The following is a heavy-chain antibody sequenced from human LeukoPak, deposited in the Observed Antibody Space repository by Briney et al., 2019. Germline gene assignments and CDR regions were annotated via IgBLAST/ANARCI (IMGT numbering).Heavy chain of an antibody. D-gene: IGHD4-17*01. J-gene: IGHJ4*02. CDR1: GFTFSSYG. CDR3: AKAAPSYGLADSFDS. V-gene: IGHV3-30*18. Sequence: PGGALRLSCAASGFTFSSYGMQGVRQAPGKGVEGVAVISYDASNKWYADSVKGRFTISRDNSKNTPYLQMNSLRAADTAVYYCAKAAPSYGLADSFDSWGQGTLVTVSS. CDR2: ISYDASNK.